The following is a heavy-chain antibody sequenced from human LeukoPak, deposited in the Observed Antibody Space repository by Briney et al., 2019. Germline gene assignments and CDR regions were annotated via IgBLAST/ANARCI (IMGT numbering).Heavy chain of an antibody. D-gene: IGHD3-10*01. CDR1: GFTFRNYN. V-gene: IGHV3-21*01. Sequence: NAGGSLRLSCAASGFTFRNYNMNWVRLAPGKGLEWVSSINSSSGYIYYADSVKGRFTISRDNAKNSLYLQMNSLRAEDTAVYYCARDATMVPLYYYYYMDVWGKGTTVTVSS. J-gene: IGHJ6*03. CDR3: ARDATMVPLYYYYYMDV. CDR2: INSSSGYI.